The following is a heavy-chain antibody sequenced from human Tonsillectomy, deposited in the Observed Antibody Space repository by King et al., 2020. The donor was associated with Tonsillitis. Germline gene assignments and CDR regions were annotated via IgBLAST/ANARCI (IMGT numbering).Heavy chain of an antibody. V-gene: IGHV1-2*02. CDR1: GYTFTGYY. CDR3: ARDHDSSGYYYVIDY. J-gene: IGHJ4*02. Sequence: QLVQSGAEVKKPGASVKVSCKASGYTFTGYYIYWVRQAPGQGVEWMGWINPNSGGTHYAQKFQGRVSMTRDTSISTAYMELNRLRSDDTAVYFCARDHDSSGYYYVIDYWGQGTLVTVSS. D-gene: IGHD3-22*01. CDR2: INPNSGGT.